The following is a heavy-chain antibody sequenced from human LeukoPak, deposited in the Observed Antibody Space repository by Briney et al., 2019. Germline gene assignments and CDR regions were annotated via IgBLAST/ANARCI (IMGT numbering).Heavy chain of an antibody. J-gene: IGHJ3*02. CDR1: GGSISSYY. D-gene: IGHD6-25*01. Sequence: PETPSLTCTVSGGSISSYYWSWIRQPPGKGLECIGYIYNSGSTNYNPSLKSRVSISVDTSKNQFSLKLSSVTAADTAVYYCARSAFDAFDIWGQGTMVTVSS. CDR3: ARSAFDAFDI. CDR2: IYNSGST. V-gene: IGHV4-59*08.